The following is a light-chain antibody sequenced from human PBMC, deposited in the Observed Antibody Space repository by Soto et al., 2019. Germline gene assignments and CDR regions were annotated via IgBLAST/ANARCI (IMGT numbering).Light chain of an antibody. Sequence: DIVMTQTPLSLSVTPGQPVSISCKSSQSLMHSIGKTYLYWYLQRPGQSPQLLISEVSNRFPGVPDRFSGSGSGTDFTLKITRVEAEDVRVYYCMQSIQIPRTFGQGTKVDI. V-gene: IGKV2D-29*02. J-gene: IGKJ1*01. CDR3: MQSIQIPRT. CDR1: QSLMHSIGKTY. CDR2: EVS.